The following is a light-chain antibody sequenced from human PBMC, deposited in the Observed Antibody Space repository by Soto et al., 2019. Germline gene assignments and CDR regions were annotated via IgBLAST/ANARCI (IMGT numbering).Light chain of an antibody. J-gene: IGLJ1*01. CDR1: SSDVGGYNL. CDR3: CSYAGSSTYV. Sequence: QSVLTQPASVSGSPGQSITISCTGTSSDVGGYNLVSWYQQHPGRAPKFIIYEASKRPSGVSNRFSGSKSGNTASLTISGLQAEDEADYYCCSYAGSSTYVFGVGTKVTVL. V-gene: IGLV2-23*01. CDR2: EAS.